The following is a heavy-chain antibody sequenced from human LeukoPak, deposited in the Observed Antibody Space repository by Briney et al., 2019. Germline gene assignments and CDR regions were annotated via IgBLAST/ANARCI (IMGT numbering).Heavy chain of an antibody. J-gene: IGHJ4*02. V-gene: IGHV4-38-2*01. Sequence: ASETLSLTCAVSGYSISSGYYWGWIRQPPGKGLEWIGSIYHSGSTYYNPSLKSRVTISVDTSKNQFSLTLSSVTAADTAVYYCARGSRNGSGGSCYSWYYWGQGTLVTVSS. CDR3: ARGSRNGSGGSCYSWYY. CDR2: IYHSGST. D-gene: IGHD2-15*01. CDR1: GYSISSGYY.